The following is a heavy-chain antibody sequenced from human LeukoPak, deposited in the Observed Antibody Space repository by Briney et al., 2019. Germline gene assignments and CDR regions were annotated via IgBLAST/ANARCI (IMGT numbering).Heavy chain of an antibody. D-gene: IGHD1-1*01. V-gene: IGHV1-2*02. Sequence: GASVKVSCKASGYTFTNYYLHWVRQAPGQGLEWMGWINLNSGGTKYAQKIQGRVTMTRDTSSSTAYMELNRLTSDDTAVYYCARSNNWKPDYWGQGTLVAVSS. J-gene: IGHJ4*02. CDR2: INLNSGGT. CDR3: ARSNNWKPDY. CDR1: GYTFTNYY.